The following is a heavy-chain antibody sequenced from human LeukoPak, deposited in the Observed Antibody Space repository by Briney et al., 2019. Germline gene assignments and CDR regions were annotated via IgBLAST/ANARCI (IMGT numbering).Heavy chain of an antibody. J-gene: IGHJ4*02. D-gene: IGHD6-13*01. CDR3: ARDRGGYSSSWTTGVFDY. Sequence: GGSLRLSCAASGFTFSSYGMHWVRQAPGKGLEWVAVISYDGSNKYYADSVKGRFTISRDNAKNSLYLQMNSLRAEDTAVYYCARDRGGYSSSWTTGVFDYWGQGTLVTVST. CDR1: GFTFSSYG. CDR2: ISYDGSNK. V-gene: IGHV3-30*03.